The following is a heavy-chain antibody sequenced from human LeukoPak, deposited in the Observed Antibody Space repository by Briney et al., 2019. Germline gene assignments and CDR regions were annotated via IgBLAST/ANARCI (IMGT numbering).Heavy chain of an antibody. J-gene: IGHJ4*02. CDR1: GYTLTELS. D-gene: IGHD6-19*01. CDR2: FDPEDGET. CDR3: ATGHSSGWYYFDY. V-gene: IGHV1-24*01. Sequence: ASVKVSCKVSGYTLTELSMHWVRQAPGKGLEWMGGFDPEDGETIYAQKFQSRVTMTEDTSTDTAYMELSSLRSEDTAVYYCATGHSSGWYYFDYWGQGTLVTVSS.